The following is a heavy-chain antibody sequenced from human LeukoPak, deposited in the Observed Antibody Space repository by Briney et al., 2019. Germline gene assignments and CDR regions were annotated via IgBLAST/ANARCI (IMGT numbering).Heavy chain of an antibody. CDR2: TYSDSST. Sequence: GGSLRLSCAVSGFTLSDHYMDWVRQAPGKGLEWVSVTYSDSSTYYADSVKGRFTISRDNSKNTLYLQMNSLRAEDTAVYYCARIVYFDVSIDIWGQGTMVTVTS. CDR1: GFTLSDHY. D-gene: IGHD5/OR15-5a*01. J-gene: IGHJ3*02. CDR3: ARIVYFDVSIDI. V-gene: IGHV3-53*01.